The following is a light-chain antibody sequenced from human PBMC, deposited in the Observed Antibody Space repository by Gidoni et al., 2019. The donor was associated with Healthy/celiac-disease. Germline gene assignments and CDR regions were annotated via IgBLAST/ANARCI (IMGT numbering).Light chain of an antibody. J-gene: IGKJ1*01. CDR3: QQYNNWHPWT. CDR1: QSVSSN. CDR2: GAS. V-gene: IGKV3-15*01. Sequence: EIVMTRSPATLSVSPGERATLSCRASQSVSSNLAWYQQKPGQAPRLLIYGASTRATGIPARFSGSGFGTEFTLTISSLQSEDFAVYYCQQYNNWHPWTFGQGTKVEIK.